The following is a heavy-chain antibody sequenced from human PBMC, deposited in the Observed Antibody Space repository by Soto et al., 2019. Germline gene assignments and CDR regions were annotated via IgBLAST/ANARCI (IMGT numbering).Heavy chain of an antibody. CDR3: ARDPFYSGTNLQVGYFDS. CDR2: INPSNDNT. Sequence: QVQLVQSGGEVKKPGASVKVSCKASNYSFSSFDISWMRQAPGQGLEWMAWINPSNDNTNYAQSLQGRVTLTTDTSTSTAYMELRSLRSDDTAVYYCARDPFYSGTNLQVGYFDSWGQGTLVTVSS. V-gene: IGHV1-18*01. J-gene: IGHJ4*02. D-gene: IGHD1-26*01. CDR1: NYSFSSFD.